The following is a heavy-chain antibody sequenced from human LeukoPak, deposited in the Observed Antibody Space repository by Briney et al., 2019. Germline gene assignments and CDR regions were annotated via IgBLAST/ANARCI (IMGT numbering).Heavy chain of an antibody. Sequence: PGGSLRLSCAASGFTFSSYSMNWVRHAPGKGLEWVSSISTSGTYMDYAESAKGRFIISRDNSKNSLFLQMNSLRAEDTAVYSCARGIAAAGHGMDVWGQGTTVTVSS. V-gene: IGHV3-21*01. D-gene: IGHD6-13*01. CDR2: ISTSGTYM. CDR3: ARGIAAAGHGMDV. CDR1: GFTFSSYS. J-gene: IGHJ6*02.